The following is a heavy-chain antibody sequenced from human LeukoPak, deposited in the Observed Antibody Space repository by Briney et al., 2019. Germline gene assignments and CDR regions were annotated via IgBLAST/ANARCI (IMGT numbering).Heavy chain of an antibody. CDR2: INPNSGGT. Sequence: GASVKVSCKASGYTFTGYYIHWVRQAPGQGLEWMGWINPNSGGTNYAQKFQGRVTMTRDTSISTAYTELSRLRSDDTAVYYCARAVRYYDSSGSFDYWGQGTLVTVSS. J-gene: IGHJ4*02. CDR1: GYTFTGYY. D-gene: IGHD3-22*01. CDR3: ARAVRYYDSSGSFDY. V-gene: IGHV1-2*02.